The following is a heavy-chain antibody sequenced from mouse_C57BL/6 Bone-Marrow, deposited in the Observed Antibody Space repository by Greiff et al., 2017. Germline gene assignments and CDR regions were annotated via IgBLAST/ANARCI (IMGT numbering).Heavy chain of an antibody. D-gene: IGHD2-1*01. Sequence: EVQVVESGGGLVQPGGSLKLSCAASGFTFSDYYMYWVRQTPEKRLEWVAYISNGGGSTYYPDTVKGRFTISRDNAKNTLYRQMSRLKSEDTAMYYCARHGNYGGFAYWGQGTLVTVSA. J-gene: IGHJ3*01. CDR3: ARHGNYGGFAY. CDR1: GFTFSDYY. V-gene: IGHV5-12*01. CDR2: ISNGGGST.